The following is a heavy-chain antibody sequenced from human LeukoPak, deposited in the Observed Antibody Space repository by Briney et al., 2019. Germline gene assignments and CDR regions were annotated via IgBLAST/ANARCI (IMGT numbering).Heavy chain of an antibody. CDR3: ARPSYITIFGVVIRDAFDI. D-gene: IGHD3-3*01. CDR1: GGTFSSYA. J-gene: IGHJ3*02. Sequence: SVKVSCKASGGTFSSYAISWVRQAPGQGLEWMGGIIPIFGTANYAQKFQGRVTITADESTSTAYMVLSSLRSEDTAVYYCARPSYITIFGVVIRDAFDIWGQGTMVTVSS. V-gene: IGHV1-69*13. CDR2: IIPIFGTA.